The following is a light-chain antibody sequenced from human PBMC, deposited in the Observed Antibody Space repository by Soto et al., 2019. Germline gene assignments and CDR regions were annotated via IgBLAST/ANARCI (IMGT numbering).Light chain of an antibody. CDR1: SSDVGGYNY. CDR3: SSYTSSSTWV. Sequence: QSVLTQPASVSRSPGQSITISCTGTSSDVGGYNYVSWYQQHPGKAPKLMIYDVSNRPSGVSNRFSGSKSGNTASLTISGLQAEDEADYYCSSYTSSSTWVFGGGTKLTVL. CDR2: DVS. J-gene: IGLJ3*02. V-gene: IGLV2-14*01.